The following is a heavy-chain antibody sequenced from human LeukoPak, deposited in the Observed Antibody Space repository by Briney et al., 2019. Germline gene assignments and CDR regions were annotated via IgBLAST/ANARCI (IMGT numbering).Heavy chain of an antibody. CDR1: GFTFSGYA. D-gene: IGHD6-13*01. CDR2: ISGSGGST. CDR3: GKVIAAAGGGDYFDY. V-gene: IGHV3-23*01. Sequence: GGSLRLTCAASGFTFSGYAMSWVRQAPGKGLEWVSTISGSGGSTYYADSVKGRFTVSRDNSKSTLYLQMIGLRAEDSAVYYCGKVIAAAGGGDYFDYWGQGTLVTVSS. J-gene: IGHJ4*02.